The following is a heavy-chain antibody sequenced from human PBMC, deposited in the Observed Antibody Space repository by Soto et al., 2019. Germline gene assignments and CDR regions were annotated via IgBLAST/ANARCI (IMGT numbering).Heavy chain of an antibody. Sequence: PGGSLRLSCAASGFTFSSYSMNWVRQAPGKGLEWVSSISSSSSYIYYADSVKGRFTISRDNAKNSLYLQMNSLRAEDTAVYYCARETGYYDSSGYGFDPWGQGTLGTVSA. CDR1: GFTFSSYS. V-gene: IGHV3-21*01. D-gene: IGHD3-22*01. CDR2: ISSSSSYI. J-gene: IGHJ5*02. CDR3: ARETGYYDSSGYGFDP.